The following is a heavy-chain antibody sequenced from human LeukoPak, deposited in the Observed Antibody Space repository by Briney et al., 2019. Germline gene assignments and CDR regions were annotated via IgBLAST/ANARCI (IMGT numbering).Heavy chain of an antibody. J-gene: IGHJ4*02. CDR1: GYSFTNYW. D-gene: IGHD1-26*01. V-gene: IGHV5-51*01. Sequence: GESLKISCKVSGYSFTNYWIGWLRQMPGKGLEWMGSVYPGDSNTRYSPSFQGQVTISGDKSIGTAYLQWSSLKASDTAMYYCARLAPRIVGAWVHYWGQGTLVTVSS. CDR2: VYPGDSNT. CDR3: ARLAPRIVGAWVHY.